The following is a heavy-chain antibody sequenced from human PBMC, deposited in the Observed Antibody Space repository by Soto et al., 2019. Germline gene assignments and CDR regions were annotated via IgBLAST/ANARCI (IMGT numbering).Heavy chain of an antibody. V-gene: IGHV4-61*03. Sequence: TSETLSLTCTVSGDSVPSGSHYWSWIRQPPGKGLEYIGYIFYSENTSYHPSLNSRVTISVDTSKNHFSLNLTTVTAADAALYSCARVPVEMATIGYSYSYGEDGCGQLNTVTFSS. D-gene: IGHD5-12*01. J-gene: IGHJ6*02. CDR2: IFYSENT. CDR3: ARVPVEMATIGYSYSYGEDG. CDR1: GDSVPSGSHY.